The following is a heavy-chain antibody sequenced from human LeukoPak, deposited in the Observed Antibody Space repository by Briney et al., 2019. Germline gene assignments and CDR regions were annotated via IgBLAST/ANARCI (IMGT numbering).Heavy chain of an antibody. CDR1: GGSISSSSYY. Sequence: SETLSLTCTVSGGSISSSSYYWGWIRQPPGKGLEWIGSIYYSGSTYYNPSLKSRVTISVDTSKNQFSLKLSSVTAADTAVYYCARGLDVDTAMFSNYFDYWGQGTLVTVSS. J-gene: IGHJ4*02. CDR2: IYYSGST. D-gene: IGHD5-18*01. V-gene: IGHV4-39*07. CDR3: ARGLDVDTAMFSNYFDY.